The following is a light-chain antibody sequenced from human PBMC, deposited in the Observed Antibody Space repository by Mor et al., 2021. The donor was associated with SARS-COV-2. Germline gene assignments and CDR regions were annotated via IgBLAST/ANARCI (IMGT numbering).Light chain of an antibody. CDR3: QQFYSAPLT. CDR1: HNLLYTSNNKNY. V-gene: IGKV4-1*01. J-gene: IGKJ3*01. CDR2: WAS. Sequence: TINIKSSHNLLYTSNNKNYLVWYQQKPGLPPKLLISWASTRESGVPNRFSGSGSGTDFSLTISNLQAQDVAVYYCQQFYSAPLTF.